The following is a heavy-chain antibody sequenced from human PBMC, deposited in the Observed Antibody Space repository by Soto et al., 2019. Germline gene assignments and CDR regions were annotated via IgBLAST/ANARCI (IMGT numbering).Heavy chain of an antibody. CDR3: ARGLSPIEVVVPPGR. J-gene: IGHJ4*02. CDR1: GGSISSGGYS. D-gene: IGHD2-2*01. V-gene: IGHV4-30-2*01. CDR2: IYHSGST. Sequence: SETLSLTCAVSGGSISSGGYSWSWIRQPPGKGLEWIGYIYHSGSTYYNPSLKSRVTISVDRSKNQFSLKLSSVTAADTAVYYCARGLSPIEVVVPPGRWGQGTLVTVSS.